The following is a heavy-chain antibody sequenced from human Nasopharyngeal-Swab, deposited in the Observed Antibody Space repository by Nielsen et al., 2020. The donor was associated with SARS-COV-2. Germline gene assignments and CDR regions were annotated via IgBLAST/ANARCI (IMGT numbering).Heavy chain of an antibody. CDR3: AKLAVTVYWYFDV. J-gene: IGHJ2*01. Sequence: GESLKISCAGSAFTFSHYAMSWVRQAPGKGLEWVSAISGSGDNTYYADSVKGRFTISRDNPKNTLYLQMNSLRAEDTAVYYCAKLAVTVYWYFDVWGPGTLLTVSS. CDR1: AFTFSHYA. CDR2: ISGSGDNT. V-gene: IGHV3-23*01.